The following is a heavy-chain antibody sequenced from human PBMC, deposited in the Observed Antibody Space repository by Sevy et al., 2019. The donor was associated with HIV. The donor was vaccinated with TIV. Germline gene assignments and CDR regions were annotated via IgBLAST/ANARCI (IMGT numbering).Heavy chain of an antibody. V-gene: IGHV1-18*01. D-gene: IGHD1-26*01. CDR3: ARVGGHIVGAAYNWFDP. J-gene: IGHJ5*02. CDR1: GYTFTSYG. CDR2: ISAYNGNT. Sequence: ASVKVSCKASGYTFTSYGISWVRQAPGQGLEWMGWISAYNGNTNYAQKLQGRVTMTTDTSTSTAYMELRSLRSDDTAVHYCARVGGHIVGAAYNWFDPWGQGTLVTVSS.